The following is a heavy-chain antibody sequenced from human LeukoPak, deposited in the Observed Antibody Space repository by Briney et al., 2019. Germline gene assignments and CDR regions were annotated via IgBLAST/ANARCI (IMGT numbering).Heavy chain of an antibody. CDR1: GGSFSGSY. J-gene: IGHJ4*02. V-gene: IGHV4-34*01. Sequence: PSETLSLTCAVYGGSFSGSYWSWIRQPPGKGLEWIGEINHSGSTNYNPSLKSRVTISVDTSKNQFSLKLSSVTAADTAVYYCARVGYCSGGSCLAIDYWGQGTLVTVSS. CDR3: ARVGYCSGGSCLAIDY. CDR2: INHSGST. D-gene: IGHD2-15*01.